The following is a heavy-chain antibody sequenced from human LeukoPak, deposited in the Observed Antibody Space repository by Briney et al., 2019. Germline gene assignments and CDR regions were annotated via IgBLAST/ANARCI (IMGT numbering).Heavy chain of an antibody. CDR2: ISSNGGTT. J-gene: IGHJ5*02. V-gene: IGHV3-64*01. CDR1: GFTFSSDA. CDR3: ARDLKGRLNWFDP. Sequence: PGGSLRLSCAASGFTFSSDAMHWVRQAPGKGLEYVSAISSNGGTTHYGNSVKGRFTISRDNSKNTLYLQMGSLRAEDTAVYYCARDLKGRLNWFDPWGQGTLVTVSS. D-gene: IGHD3-22*01.